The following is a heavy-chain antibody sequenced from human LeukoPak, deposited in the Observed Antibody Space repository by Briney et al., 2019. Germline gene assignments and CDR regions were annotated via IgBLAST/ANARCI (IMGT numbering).Heavy chain of an antibody. J-gene: IGHJ6*02. D-gene: IGHD2-8*01. V-gene: IGHV1-46*01. CDR2: INPSGGST. CDR3: AREDVVLVDAVRYYYYGMDV. Sequence: GASVKVSCKASGYNFISYYMHWVRQAPGQGLEWMGIINPSGGSTSYAQKFQDRVTMTRDMSTSTVYMELSSLKSEDTAVYYCAREDVVLVDAVRYYYYGMDVWGQGTTVTVS. CDR1: GYNFISYY.